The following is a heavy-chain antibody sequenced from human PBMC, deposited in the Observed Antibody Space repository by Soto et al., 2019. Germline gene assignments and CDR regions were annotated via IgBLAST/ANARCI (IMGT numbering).Heavy chain of an antibody. CDR3: AREVLPGIAAADYYYRYGKDV. D-gene: IGHD6-13*01. CDR2: INPNSGGT. CDR1: GYTFTGYY. Sequence: ASVKVSCKASGYTFTGYYMHWVRQAPGQGLEWMGWINPNSGGTNYAQKFQGWVTMTRDTSISTAYMELSRLRSDDTAVYYCAREVLPGIAAADYYYRYGKDVWGQGTTVTVSS. J-gene: IGHJ6*02. V-gene: IGHV1-2*04.